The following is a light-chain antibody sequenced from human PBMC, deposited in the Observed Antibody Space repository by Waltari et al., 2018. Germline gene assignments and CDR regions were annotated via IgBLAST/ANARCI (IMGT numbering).Light chain of an antibody. J-gene: IGLJ1*01. CDR1: SSDVGGYNY. CDR3: SSYTGSSTHYV. Sequence: QSALTQPASVSGSPGQSITISCTGTSSDVGGYNYVSWYQQYPGQAPKLLIYDVSTRPSGVASRFSGSTSGNTASLTVSGRQAEDEAGYYCSSYTGSSTHYVFGTGTKVTVL. V-gene: IGLV2-14*01. CDR2: DVS.